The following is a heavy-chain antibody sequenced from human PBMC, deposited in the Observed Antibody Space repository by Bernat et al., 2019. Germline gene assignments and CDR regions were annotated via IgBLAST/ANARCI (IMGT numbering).Heavy chain of an antibody. CDR1: GFTFSSYS. J-gene: IGHJ6*02. CDR2: ISSSSTI. V-gene: IGHV3-48*01. CDR3: AREVDLEWLSPAYYYGMDV. Sequence: EVQLVESGGGLVQPGGSLRLSCAASGFTFSSYSMNWVRQAPGKGLEWVSYISSSSTIYYADSVKGRFTISRDNAKNSLYLQMNSLRAEDTAVYYCAREVDLEWLSPAYYYGMDVWGQGTTVTVSS. D-gene: IGHD3-3*01.